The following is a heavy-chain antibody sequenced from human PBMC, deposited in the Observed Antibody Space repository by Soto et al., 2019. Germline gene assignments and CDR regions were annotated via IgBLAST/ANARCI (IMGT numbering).Heavy chain of an antibody. J-gene: IGHJ6*02. V-gene: IGHV3-23*01. D-gene: IGHD4-17*01. CDR3: AKSGPTVTTLQHYYYYYGMDV. CDR2: ISGSGGST. Sequence: GGSLRLSCAASGFTFSSYAMSWVRQAPGKGLEWVSAISGSGGSTYYADSVKGRFTISRDNSKNTLYLQMNSLRAEDTAVYYCAKSGPTVTTLQHYYYYYGMDVWGQGTTVTVSS. CDR1: GFTFSSYA.